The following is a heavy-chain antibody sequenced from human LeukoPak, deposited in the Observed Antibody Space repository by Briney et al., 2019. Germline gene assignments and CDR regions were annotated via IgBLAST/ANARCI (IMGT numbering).Heavy chain of an antibody. CDR2: ISYDGTKK. J-gene: IGHJ4*02. V-gene: IGHV3-30-3*01. CDR1: GFIFSTYA. CDR3: SREPAVAGTPPFDY. Sequence: GGSLRLSCAVSGFIFSTYAMHWVRQAPGKGLEWVAVISYDGTKKYYADSVRGRFTISRDNSKNTVYLQMNSLRREDTAVYYCSREPAVAGTPPFDYWGQGTLVTVSS. D-gene: IGHD6-19*01.